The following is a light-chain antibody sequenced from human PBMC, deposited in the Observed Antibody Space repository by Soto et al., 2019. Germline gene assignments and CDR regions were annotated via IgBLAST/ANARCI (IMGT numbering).Light chain of an antibody. J-gene: IGKJ3*01. V-gene: IGKV1-5*03. Sequence: DIQMTQSPSTLSASVGDRVTITCRASQSISSWLAWYQQKPGEAPKLLIYKASSLESGVPSRFSSSVSGTVFTLTVSSLQPDDFATFYCQQYNTYPFTFGPGTKVDIK. CDR1: QSISSW. CDR2: KAS. CDR3: QQYNTYPFT.